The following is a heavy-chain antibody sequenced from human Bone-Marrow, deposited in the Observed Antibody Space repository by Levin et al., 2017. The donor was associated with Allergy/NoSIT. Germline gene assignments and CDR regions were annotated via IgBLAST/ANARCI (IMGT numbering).Heavy chain of an antibody. V-gene: IGHV3-7*01. J-gene: IGHJ6*02. CDR1: GFTFIHYW. D-gene: IGHD3/OR15-3a*01. CDR2: IKQDGTEK. Sequence: GGSLRLSCAASGFTFIHYWMTWVRQAPGKGLEWVATIKQDGTEKYYVDSVKGRFTMSRDNAEKVVYLQMNSLRAEDTALYYCARDFWAGPYYCYGMDVWGQGTTVTVSS. CDR3: ARDFWAGPYYCYGMDV.